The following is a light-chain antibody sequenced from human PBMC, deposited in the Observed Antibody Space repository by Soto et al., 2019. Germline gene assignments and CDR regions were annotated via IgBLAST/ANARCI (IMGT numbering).Light chain of an antibody. CDR2: AAS. J-gene: IGKJ1*01. Sequence: DIQMTQSQSSLSASVGCRVTITCRASQSISSYLNWYQQKPGKAPKLLIYAASSLQSGVPSRFSGSGSGTDFTLTISSLQTEDFATYYCQQSYSTPWTFGQGTKVDIK. V-gene: IGKV1-39*01. CDR3: QQSYSTPWT. CDR1: QSISSY.